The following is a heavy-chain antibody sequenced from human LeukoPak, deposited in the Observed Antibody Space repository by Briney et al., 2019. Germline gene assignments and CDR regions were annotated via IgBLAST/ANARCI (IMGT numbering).Heavy chain of an antibody. CDR3: ANRAYYYYGMDV. Sequence: PGGSLRLSCAASGFTFSSYAMSWVRQAPGEGLEWVSAISGSGGSTYYADSVKGRFTISRDNSKNTLYLQMNSLRAEDTAVYYCANRAYYYYGMDVWGQGTTVTVSS. V-gene: IGHV3-23*01. J-gene: IGHJ6*02. CDR1: GFTFSSYA. CDR2: ISGSGGST.